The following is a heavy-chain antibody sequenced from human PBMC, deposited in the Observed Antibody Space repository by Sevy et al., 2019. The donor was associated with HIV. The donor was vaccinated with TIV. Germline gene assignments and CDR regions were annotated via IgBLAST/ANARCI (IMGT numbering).Heavy chain of an antibody. V-gene: IGHV3-72*01. Sequence: GGSLRLSCAASGFTFSDHYMDWVRQAPGKGLEWVGRTRNKANSYTTKYAASVKGRFTISRDDSKNSLYLQMNSLKTGDTAVYYCARASRRDYYYGMDVWGQGTTVTVSS. CDR1: GFTFSDHY. J-gene: IGHJ6*02. CDR3: ARASRRDYYYGMDV. CDR2: TRNKANSYTT.